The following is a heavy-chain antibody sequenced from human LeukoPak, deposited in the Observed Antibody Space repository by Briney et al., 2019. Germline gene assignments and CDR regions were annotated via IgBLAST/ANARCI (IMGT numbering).Heavy chain of an antibody. CDR2: IYYSGST. Sequence: SETLSLTCTVSGGSISSSGYYWGWIRQPPGKGLEWIGSIYYSGSTYYNPSLKSRVTISVDTSKNQFSLKLSSVTAADTAVYYCARDWFDPWGQGTLVTVSS. J-gene: IGHJ5*02. CDR1: GGSISSSGYY. CDR3: ARDWFDP. V-gene: IGHV4-39*07.